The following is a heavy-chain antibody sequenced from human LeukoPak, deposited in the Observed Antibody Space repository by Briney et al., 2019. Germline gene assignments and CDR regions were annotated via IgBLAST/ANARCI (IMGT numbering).Heavy chain of an antibody. D-gene: IGHD6-19*01. J-gene: IGHJ4*02. CDR3: ARGDGSGWYFDY. CDR1: GGSVTSYY. CDR2: ISNSETT. Sequence: SETLSLTCSVSGGSVTSYYWNWVRQTPGKGLEWIGYISNSETTDYGPSFKSRVTMSLDTSKNQFSLKLSSVTAADTAVYYCARGDGSGWYFDYWGQGTLVTVSS. V-gene: IGHV4-59*02.